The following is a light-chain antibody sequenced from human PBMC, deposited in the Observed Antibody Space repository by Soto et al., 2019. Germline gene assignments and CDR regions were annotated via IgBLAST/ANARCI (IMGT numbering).Light chain of an antibody. CDR2: TAC. V-gene: IGKV1-17*01. CDR3: LQHNSYPWT. J-gene: IGKJ1*01. Sequence: DIQMTQSPSSLSASVGDRVTITCRASQGISNDLGWYQQKPGKAPQRLIYTACSLQTGVTSRFSGSGSGTEFTLTISSLQPEDFATYYCLQHNSYPWTFGQGTKVEIK. CDR1: QGISND.